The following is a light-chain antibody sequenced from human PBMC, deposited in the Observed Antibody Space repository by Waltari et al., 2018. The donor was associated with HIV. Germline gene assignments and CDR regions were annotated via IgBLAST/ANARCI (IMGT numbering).Light chain of an antibody. CDR1: QDISSY. CDR2: GAS. Sequence: DIQVTQSPSSLSVSIGDRVTITCRATQDISSYLAWSQHKPGNPPKPLMYGASTLHSGFPSQSRGGGSGKDFPLPIPSLHSENIGINYCQKYARAPSTFGQGT. CDR3: QKYARAPST. J-gene: IGKJ2*01. V-gene: IGKV1-27*01.